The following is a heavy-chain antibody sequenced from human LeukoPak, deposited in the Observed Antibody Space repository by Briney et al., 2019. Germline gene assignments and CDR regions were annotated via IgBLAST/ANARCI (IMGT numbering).Heavy chain of an antibody. CDR2: ISGDGGST. CDR3: AKDIGSVLRYFDWLRNYYYYGMDV. V-gene: IGHV3-43*02. D-gene: IGHD3-9*01. CDR1: GFTFDDYA. Sequence: PGGSLRLSCAASGFTFDDYAMHWVRQAPGKGLEWVSLISGDGGSTYYADSVKGRFTISRDNSKNSLYLQMNSLRTEDTALYYCAKDIGSVLRYFDWLRNYYYYGMDVWGQGTTVTVSS. J-gene: IGHJ6*02.